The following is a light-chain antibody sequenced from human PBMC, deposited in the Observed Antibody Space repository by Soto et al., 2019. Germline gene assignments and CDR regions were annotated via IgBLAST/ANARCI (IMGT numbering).Light chain of an antibody. J-gene: IGKJ1*01. V-gene: IGKV3-20*01. CDR3: QQYGSSPRT. Sequence: EIVLTQSPGTLSLSPGERATLSCRASQSVSSNYLAWYQQKPGQAPRLLIYGASSRATGIPDRFSGSGSGTDFTLIISTLEPEDFAVYYCQQYGSSPRTFGQGTKVEIK. CDR1: QSVSSNY. CDR2: GAS.